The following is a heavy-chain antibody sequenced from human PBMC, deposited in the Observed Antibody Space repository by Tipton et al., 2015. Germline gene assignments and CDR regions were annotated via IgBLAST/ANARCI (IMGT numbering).Heavy chain of an antibody. CDR2: TYYRSKWYN. V-gene: IGHV6-1*01. CDR3: ARGRHGSFHY. J-gene: IGHJ4*02. D-gene: IGHD1-26*01. Sequence: PGLVKPSQTLSLTCAISGDSVSSNTAAWHWIRQSPSRGLERLGRTYYRSKWYNDYPVSVNSRITINPDTSKNQFSLRLNSVTPEDTAVYYSARGRHGSFHYWRQGTLVTVSS. CDR1: GDSVSSNTAA.